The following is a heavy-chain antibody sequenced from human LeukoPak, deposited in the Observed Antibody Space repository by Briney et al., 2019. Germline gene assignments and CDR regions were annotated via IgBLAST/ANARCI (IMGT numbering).Heavy chain of an antibody. V-gene: IGHV4-38-2*02. J-gene: IGHJ5*02. CDR3: AREADCGGDCYPFDP. CDR1: GYSISSGYY. CDR2: IYHSGST. D-gene: IGHD2-21*02. Sequence: SETLSLTCTVSGYSISSGYYWGWIRQPPGKGLEWIGSIYHSGSTYYNPSLKSRVTISVDTSKNQFSLKLSSVTAADTAVYYCAREADCGGDCYPFDPWGQGTLVTVSS.